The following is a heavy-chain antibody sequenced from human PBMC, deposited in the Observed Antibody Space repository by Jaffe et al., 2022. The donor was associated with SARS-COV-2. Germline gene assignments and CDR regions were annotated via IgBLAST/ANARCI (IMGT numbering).Heavy chain of an antibody. J-gene: IGHJ4*02. CDR2: INTNTGNP. CDR3: ARGSRATYYVARRNFDY. CDR1: GYTFTSYA. Sequence: QVQLVQSGSELKKPGASVKVSCKASGYTFTSYAMNWVRQAPGQGLEWMGWINTNTGNPTYAQGFTGRFVFSLDTSVSTAYLQISSLKAEDTAVYYCARGSRATYYVARRNFDYWGQGTLVTVSS. D-gene: IGHD3-10*02. V-gene: IGHV7-4-1*02.